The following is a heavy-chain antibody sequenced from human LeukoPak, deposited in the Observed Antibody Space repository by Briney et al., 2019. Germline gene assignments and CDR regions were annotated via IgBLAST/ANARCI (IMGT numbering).Heavy chain of an antibody. D-gene: IGHD6-13*01. CDR2: FSSGGGTI. Sequence: GGSLRLSCAASGFSLADSYMAWVRQAPGRGLEWVSYFSSGGGTIYYVDSVRGRFTVSRDNAQNSLYLQMNSLRAEDTAVYYCARGLQQLSTDAFDVWGQGTMVTVSS. J-gene: IGHJ3*01. CDR3: ARGLQQLSTDAFDV. CDR1: GFSLADSY. V-gene: IGHV3-11*01.